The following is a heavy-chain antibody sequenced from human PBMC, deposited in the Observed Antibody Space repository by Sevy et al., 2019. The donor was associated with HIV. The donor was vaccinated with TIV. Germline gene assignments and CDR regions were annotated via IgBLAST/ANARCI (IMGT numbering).Heavy chain of an antibody. J-gene: IGHJ4*02. CDR2: ISGSGDST. CDR3: ARGGLDYYETSGYYKDGKFDN. D-gene: IGHD3-22*01. CDR1: GFTFSSYA. V-gene: IGHV3-23*01. Sequence: GGYLRLSCAASGFTFSSYAMSWVRQAPEKGLEWVSAISGSGDSTYYADSVKGRITLSRDNSKNTLYRQMKSMRAEDTNAYYSARGGLDYYETSGYYKDGKFDNWGQGTLVTVSS.